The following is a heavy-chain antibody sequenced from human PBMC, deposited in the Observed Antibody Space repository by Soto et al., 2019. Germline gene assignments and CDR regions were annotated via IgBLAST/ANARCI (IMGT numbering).Heavy chain of an antibody. CDR3: AKDRGGSYGRYYFDY. CDR2: ISYDGSNK. V-gene: IGHV3-30*18. Sequence: GGSLRLSCAASGFTFSSYGMHWVRQAPGKGLEWVAVISYDGSNKYYADSVKGRFTTSRDNSKNTLYLQMNSLRAEDTAVYYCAKDRGGSYGRYYFDYWGQGTLVTVSS. J-gene: IGHJ4*02. D-gene: IGHD1-26*01. CDR1: GFTFSSYG.